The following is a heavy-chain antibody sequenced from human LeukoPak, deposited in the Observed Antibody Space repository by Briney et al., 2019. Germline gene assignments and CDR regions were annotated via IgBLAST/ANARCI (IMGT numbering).Heavy chain of an antibody. J-gene: IGHJ4*02. CDR1: GFTFRSYT. D-gene: IGHD3-22*01. Sequence: GGSLRLSCAASGFTFRSYTMNWVRQAPGKGLEWVSSIRSSSSYKFYADSVKGRFTISRDNAKNSLYLQMNSLRAEDMAVYYCARGGIDYDSSGYYYDYWGQGTLVTVSS. CDR3: ARGGIDYDSSGYYYDY. CDR2: IRSSSSYK. V-gene: IGHV3-21*01.